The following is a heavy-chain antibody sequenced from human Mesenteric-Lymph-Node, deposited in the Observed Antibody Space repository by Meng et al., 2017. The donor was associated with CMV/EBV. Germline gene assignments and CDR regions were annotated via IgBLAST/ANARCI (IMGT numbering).Heavy chain of an antibody. Sequence: GGSLRLSCAASGFTFGTYTMNWVRQAPGKGLEWVSSITSSSNYISYADSVRGRFTVSRDNAKNSLYLQMNSLRAEDTAVYYCAKEDGLTTVTTFAFDYGMDVWGQGTTVTVSS. CDR3: AKEDGLTTVTTFAFDYGMDV. CDR1: GFTFGTYT. V-gene: IGHV3-21*04. J-gene: IGHJ6*02. D-gene: IGHD4-11*01. CDR2: ITSSSNYI.